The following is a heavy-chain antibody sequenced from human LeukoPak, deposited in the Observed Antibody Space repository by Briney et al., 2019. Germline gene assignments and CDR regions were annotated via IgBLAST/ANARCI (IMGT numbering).Heavy chain of an antibody. Sequence: GGSLRLSCAASGFTFHIYAMHWVRQAPGKGPEWVSGIGGGDTYYADSVKGRFTISRDNSKNTLYLQMNSLRAEDTAVYYCAKEMSGPAGCLAYWGQGTLVTVSS. CDR2: IGGGDT. CDR1: GFTFHIYA. J-gene: IGHJ4*02. V-gene: IGHV3-23*01. CDR3: AKEMSGPAGCLAY. D-gene: IGHD3-10*01.